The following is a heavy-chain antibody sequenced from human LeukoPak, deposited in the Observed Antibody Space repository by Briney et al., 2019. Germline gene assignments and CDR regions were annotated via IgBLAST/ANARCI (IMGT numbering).Heavy chain of an antibody. V-gene: IGHV4-59*01. CDR1: GGSISNYY. CDR2: IYYSGST. J-gene: IGHJ4*02. CDR3: ARGARYYYDTSGSGPRHFDY. D-gene: IGHD3-22*01. Sequence: SETLSLTCTVSGGSISNYYWSWIRQPPGKGLKWIGYIYYSGSTNYNPSLRSRVTISVDTSKNQVSLKLSSVTAADTAVYYCARGARYYYDTSGSGPRHFDYWGQGTLVAVSS.